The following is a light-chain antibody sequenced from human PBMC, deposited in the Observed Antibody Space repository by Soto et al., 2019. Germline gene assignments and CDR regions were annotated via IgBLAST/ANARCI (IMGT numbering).Light chain of an antibody. V-gene: IGKV3-11*01. CDR2: DAS. Sequence: EIVLTQSPATLPLSPGERATLSCRASQSVSSYLAWYQQKPGQAPRLLIYDASNRATGIPARFSGGGSGTDFTLTISSLEPEDFAVYYCQQRSNWPSYTFGQGTKLEIK. J-gene: IGKJ2*01. CDR3: QQRSNWPSYT. CDR1: QSVSSY.